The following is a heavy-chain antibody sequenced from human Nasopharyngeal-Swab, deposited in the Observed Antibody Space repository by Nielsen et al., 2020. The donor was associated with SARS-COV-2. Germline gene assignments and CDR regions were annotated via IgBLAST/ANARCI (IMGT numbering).Heavy chain of an antibody. CDR2: INHSGST. Sequence: SETLSLTCAVYGGSFSGYYWSWIRQPPGKGLEWIGEINHSGSTNYNPSLKSRVTISVDTSKNQFSLKLSSVTAADTAVYYCARGTTMVRGVSDWFDPWGQGTLVTVSS. D-gene: IGHD3-10*01. CDR3: ARGTTMVRGVSDWFDP. J-gene: IGHJ5*02. V-gene: IGHV4-34*01. CDR1: GGSFSGYY.